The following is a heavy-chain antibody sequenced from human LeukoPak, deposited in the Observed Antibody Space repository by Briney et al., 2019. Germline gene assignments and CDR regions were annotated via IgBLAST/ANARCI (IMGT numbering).Heavy chain of an antibody. CDR1: GGSISSGGYY. V-gene: IGHV4-30-2*01. Sequence: PSQTLSLTCTVSGGSISSGGYYWSWIRQPPGKGLEWIGYIYHSGSTYYNPSLKSRVTISVDRSKNQFSLKLSSVTAADTAVYYCASRTVTTAYSYYYYMDVWGKGTTVTVSS. D-gene: IGHD4-11*01. CDR2: IYHSGST. J-gene: IGHJ6*03. CDR3: ASRTVTTAYSYYYYMDV.